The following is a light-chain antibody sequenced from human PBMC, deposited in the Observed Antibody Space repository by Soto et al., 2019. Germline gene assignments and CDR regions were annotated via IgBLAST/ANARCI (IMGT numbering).Light chain of an antibody. CDR2: EVT. J-gene: IGLJ2*01. Sequence: QSALPQPASVSGSPGQSITISCTGTSSDVGSYDLVSWYQQHPGTAPKLIIYEVTKRPSGVSNRFSGSKSGNTASLTISGLHAEEDSDYYGGSYANSNTLLFGGGTKLTV. CDR1: SSDVGSYDL. CDR3: GSYANSNTLL. V-gene: IGLV2-23*02.